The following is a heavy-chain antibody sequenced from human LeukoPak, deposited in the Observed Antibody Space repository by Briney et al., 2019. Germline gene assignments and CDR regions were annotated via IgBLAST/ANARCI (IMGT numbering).Heavy chain of an antibody. CDR3: ARAGYSGYDFSAYYYGMDV. J-gene: IGHJ6*02. Sequence: GGSLALSSAASGFTFRSYSMNWVRQAPGKGLEWITFISSRSTTIYYADSVKGRFTISRDNAQNSLYLQMNSLRDEDTAVYYCARAGYSGYDFSAYYYGMDVWGQGTTVTVSS. CDR1: GFTFRSYS. V-gene: IGHV3-48*02. CDR2: ISSRSTTI. D-gene: IGHD5-12*01.